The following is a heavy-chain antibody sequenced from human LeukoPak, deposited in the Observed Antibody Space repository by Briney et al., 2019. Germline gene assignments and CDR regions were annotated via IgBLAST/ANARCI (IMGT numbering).Heavy chain of an antibody. Sequence: GASVKVSCKASGYTFTGYYMHWVRQAPGQGLEWMGWINPNSGGTNYAQKLQGRVTMTTDTSTSTAYMELRSLRSDDTAVYYCARGPLDYYGSGPHWGQGTLVTVSS. J-gene: IGHJ4*02. V-gene: IGHV1-2*02. CDR3: ARGPLDYYGSGPH. CDR2: INPNSGGT. D-gene: IGHD3-10*01. CDR1: GYTFTGYY.